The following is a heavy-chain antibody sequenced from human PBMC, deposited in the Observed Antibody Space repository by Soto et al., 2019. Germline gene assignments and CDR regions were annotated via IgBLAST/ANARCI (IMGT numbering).Heavy chain of an antibody. CDR1: GYTFTSYG. CDR3: ARDRWLRSAYYYYYMDV. CDR2: ISAYNGNT. V-gene: IGHV1-18*01. J-gene: IGHJ6*03. Sequence: ASVKVSCKASGYTFTSYGISWVRQAPGQGLEWMGWISAYNGNTNYAQKLQGRVTMTTDTSTSTAYMELRSLRSDGTAVYYCARDRWLRSAYYYYYMDVWGKGTTVTVSS. D-gene: IGHD5-12*01.